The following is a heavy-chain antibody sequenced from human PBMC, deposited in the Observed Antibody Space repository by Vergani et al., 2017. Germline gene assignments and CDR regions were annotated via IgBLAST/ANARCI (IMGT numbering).Heavy chain of an antibody. Sequence: EVQLVESGGGLVQPGGSLRLSCAASGFTFSSYWMHWVRQAPGKGLVWVSRINCDGTSTSYADSVKGRFTISRDNAKNTLYLQMNSLGAEDTAVYYCAKVDALGYWGQGTLVTVSS. D-gene: IGHD3-16*01. CDR1: GFTFSSYW. V-gene: IGHV3-74*01. CDR3: AKVDALGY. CDR2: INCDGTST. J-gene: IGHJ4*02.